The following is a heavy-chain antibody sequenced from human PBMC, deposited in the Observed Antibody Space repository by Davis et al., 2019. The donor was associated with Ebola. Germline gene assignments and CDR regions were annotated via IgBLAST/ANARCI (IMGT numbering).Heavy chain of an antibody. Sequence: GGSLRLSCAASGFTFSGSAMHWVRQASGQGLEWVGRIRSKANSYATAYAASVKGRFTISRDDSKNTAYLQMNSLKTEDTAVYYCTISTPSTVTTDYWGQGTLVTVSS. CDR2: IRSKANSYAT. CDR3: TISTPSTVTTDY. J-gene: IGHJ4*02. CDR1: GFTFSGSA. D-gene: IGHD4-17*01. V-gene: IGHV3-73*01.